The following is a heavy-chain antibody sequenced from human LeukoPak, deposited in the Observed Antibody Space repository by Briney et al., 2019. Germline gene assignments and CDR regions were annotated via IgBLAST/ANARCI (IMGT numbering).Heavy chain of an antibody. CDR2: ISGSGGST. CDR3: AYQGRIAVAGTLNY. J-gene: IGHJ4*02. V-gene: IGHV3-23*01. CDR1: GFTFSSYA. Sequence: GGSLRLSCAASGFTFSSYAMSWVRQAPGKGLEWVSAISGSGGSTYYADSVKGRFTISRDNSKNTLYLQMNSLRAEDTAVYYCAYQGRIAVAGTLNYWGQGTLVTVSS. D-gene: IGHD6-19*01.